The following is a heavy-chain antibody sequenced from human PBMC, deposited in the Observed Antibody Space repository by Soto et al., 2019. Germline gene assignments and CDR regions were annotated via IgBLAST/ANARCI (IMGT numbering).Heavy chain of an antibody. Sequence: QVQLVQSGAEVKKPGSSVKVSCKASGGTFSSYAISWVRQAPGQGLEWMGGIISIFGTADYAQKFQGRVTINADESTSTAYMELSSLRSEDTAVYYCAAAREVRYYFYGMDVWGQGTTVTVSS. CDR1: GGTFSSYA. CDR3: AAAREVRYYFYGMDV. V-gene: IGHV1-69*12. D-gene: IGHD1-26*01. CDR2: IISIFGTA. J-gene: IGHJ6*02.